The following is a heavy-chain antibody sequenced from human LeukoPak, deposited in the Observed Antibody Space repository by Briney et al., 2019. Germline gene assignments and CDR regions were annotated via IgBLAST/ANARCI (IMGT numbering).Heavy chain of an antibody. CDR2: IYYSGST. J-gene: IGHJ3*02. V-gene: IGHV4-59*01. CDR3: ARDKHYYGSGSSI. D-gene: IGHD3-10*01. Sequence: SETLSLICTVSGGSISSYYWSWIRQPPGKGLEWIGYIYYSGSTNYNPSLKSRVTISVDTSKNQFSLKLSSVTAADTAVYYCARDKHYYGSGSSIWGQGTMVTVSS. CDR1: GGSISSYY.